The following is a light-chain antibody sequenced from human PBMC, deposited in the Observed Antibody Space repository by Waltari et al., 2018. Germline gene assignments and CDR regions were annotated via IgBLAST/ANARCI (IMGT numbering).Light chain of an antibody. CDR2: GAS. CDR1: ESVSSN. J-gene: IGKJ1*01. CDR3: QQYTDWPPTWT. Sequence: EIVMTQSPDTLSVSPGKRATLSCSASESVSSNLAWYQQKPGQAPRLLILGASTRATGIPARFSGSGSGTEFTLTISSLQSEDLAIYYCQQYTDWPPTWTFGQGTKVEI. V-gene: IGKV3-15*01.